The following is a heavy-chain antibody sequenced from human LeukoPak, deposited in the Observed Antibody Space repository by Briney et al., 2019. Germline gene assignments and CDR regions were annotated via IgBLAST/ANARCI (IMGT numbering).Heavy chain of an antibody. V-gene: IGHV3-23*01. CDR2: IGGSGGST. CDR1: GFTFSTYA. D-gene: IGHD6-13*01. J-gene: IGHJ4*02. CDR3: ARDLPYSSS. Sequence: GRSLRLSCAASGFTFSTYAMSWVRQAPGKGLEWVSAIGGSGGSTYYADSVKGRFTISRDNSKNTLYLQMDSLRADDTAIYYSARDLPYSSSWGQGTLVTVSS.